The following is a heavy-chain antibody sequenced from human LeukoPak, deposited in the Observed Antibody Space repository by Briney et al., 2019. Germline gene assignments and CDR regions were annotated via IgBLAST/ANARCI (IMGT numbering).Heavy chain of an antibody. CDR2: ISSSGSTL. V-gene: IGHV3-48*03. Sequence: SGGSLRLSCAASGFTLSNYEMNWGRQAPGKGLEWVSYISSSGSTLYYEDSVKGRFTISRDNAENSLYLQMNSLRAEDTALYYCARGWLDSCGQGARLAASS. CDR1: GFTLSNYE. J-gene: IGHJ5*01. CDR3: ARGWLDS.